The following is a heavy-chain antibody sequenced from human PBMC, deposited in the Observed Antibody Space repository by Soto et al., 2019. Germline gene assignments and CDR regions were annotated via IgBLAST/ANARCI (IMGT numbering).Heavy chain of an antibody. Sequence: NPWETLSLTCAVYGGSFSGYYWSWIRQPPGKGLEWIGEINHSGSTNYNPSLKSRVTISVDTSKNQFSLKLSSVTAADTAVYYCAREFGGHYSSGWCFGYWGQGTLVTVSS. V-gene: IGHV4-34*01. CDR1: GGSFSGYY. CDR2: INHSGST. D-gene: IGHD6-19*01. CDR3: AREFGGHYSSGWCFGY. J-gene: IGHJ4*02.